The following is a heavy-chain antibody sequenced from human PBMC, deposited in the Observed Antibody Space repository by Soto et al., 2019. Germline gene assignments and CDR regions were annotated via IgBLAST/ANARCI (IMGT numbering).Heavy chain of an antibody. V-gene: IGHV1-69*19. J-gene: IGHJ4*02. Sequence: QVQLVQSGAEMKKPGSSVKVSCQSSGGTFNTYAMNWVRQAPGQGPEWMGDISPMFGAANYAPKFQGRVTNTADESTGTSYLQLKSLTTEDNALFFWAGEVPVHTPGFVYWGQGTLVTVSS. CDR2: ISPMFGAA. CDR3: AGEVPVHTPGFVY. D-gene: IGHD3-10*01. CDR1: GGTFNTYA.